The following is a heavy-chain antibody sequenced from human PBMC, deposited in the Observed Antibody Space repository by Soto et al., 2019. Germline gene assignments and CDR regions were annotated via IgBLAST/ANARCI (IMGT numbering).Heavy chain of an antibody. V-gene: IGHV1-46*01. J-gene: IGHJ4*02. D-gene: IGHD2-21*02. Sequence: QVQLVQSGAEVKKPGASVIVSCKASGYTFTIYYIQWVRQAPGQGLEWMGRINPTGGATSYAQKFQGRVTMTSDTSTSTVYMEVNSLRSEDTAVYYCARALAPDKSSDVWGQGTMVTLSS. CDR1: GYTFTIYY. CDR2: INPTGGAT. CDR3: ARALAPDKSSDV.